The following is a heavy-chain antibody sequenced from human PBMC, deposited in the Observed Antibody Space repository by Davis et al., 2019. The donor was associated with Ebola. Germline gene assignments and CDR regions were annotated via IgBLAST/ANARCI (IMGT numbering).Heavy chain of an antibody. CDR1: GFTFSSYG. CDR3: AKDANRRIAVAGREFDY. Sequence: GESLKISCAASGFTFSSYGTHWVRQAPGKGLEWVAVIWYDGSNKYYADSVKGRFTISRDNSKNTLYLQMNSLRAEDTAVYYCAKDANRRIAVAGREFDYWGQGTLVTVSS. CDR2: IWYDGSNK. J-gene: IGHJ4*02. D-gene: IGHD6-19*01. V-gene: IGHV3-33*06.